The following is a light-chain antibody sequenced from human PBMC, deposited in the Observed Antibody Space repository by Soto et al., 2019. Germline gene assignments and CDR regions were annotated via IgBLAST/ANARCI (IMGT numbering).Light chain of an antibody. J-gene: IGKJ4*01. CDR2: DAS. V-gene: IGKV3-11*01. Sequence: EIVLTQSPATLSLSPGERATLSCRASQSVSRHLAWYQQKPGQAPRLLIYDASNRATGIPARFSGSGSGTDFSLTISSLEPEDFAVYSCQQRSVWFTFGGGTKVEIK. CDR1: QSVSRH. CDR3: QQRSVWFT.